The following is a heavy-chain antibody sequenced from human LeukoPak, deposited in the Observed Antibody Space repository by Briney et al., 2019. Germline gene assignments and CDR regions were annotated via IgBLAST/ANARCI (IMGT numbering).Heavy chain of an antibody. V-gene: IGHV4-34*01. CDR2: INHSGST. Sequence: SETLSLTCAVYGGSFSGYYWSWIRQPPGKGLEWIGEINHSGSTNYNPSLKSRVTISVDTSKNQFSLKLSSVTAADTAVYYCARHNRYYYYYGMDVWGQGTTVTVSS. J-gene: IGHJ6*02. CDR3: ARHNRYYYYYGMDV. CDR1: GGSFSGYY. D-gene: IGHD1-14*01.